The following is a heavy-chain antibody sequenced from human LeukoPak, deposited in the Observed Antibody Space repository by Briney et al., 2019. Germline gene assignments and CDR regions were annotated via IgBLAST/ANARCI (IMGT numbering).Heavy chain of an antibody. Sequence: TSETLSLTRTVSGGSISRGFYYWGWIRQPPGKGLEWIGTIYYSGNAYYNSSLRSRVTMFVDTSKNQFSLNLTSVTAADTAMYYCARTIAVAGDFDSWGQGTLVTVSS. CDR2: IYYSGNA. CDR3: ARTIAVAGDFDS. V-gene: IGHV4-39*01. J-gene: IGHJ4*02. CDR1: GGSISRGFYY. D-gene: IGHD6-13*01.